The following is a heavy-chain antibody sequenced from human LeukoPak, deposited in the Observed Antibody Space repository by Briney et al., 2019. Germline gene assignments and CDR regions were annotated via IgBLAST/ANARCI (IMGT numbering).Heavy chain of an antibody. Sequence: GRSLRLSCAASGVTFSSYAMHWVRQAPGKRLEWVAVISYDGSNKYYADSVKGRFTISRDNSKNTLYLQMNSLRAEDTAVYYCAKFDYGDYGWFDPWGQGTLVTVSS. D-gene: IGHD4-17*01. V-gene: IGHV3-30*04. CDR3: AKFDYGDYGWFDP. CDR2: ISYDGSNK. J-gene: IGHJ5*02. CDR1: GVTFSSYA.